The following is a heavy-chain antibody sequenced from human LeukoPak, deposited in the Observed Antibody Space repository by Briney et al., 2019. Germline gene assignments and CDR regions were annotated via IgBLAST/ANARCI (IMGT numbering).Heavy chain of an antibody. CDR1: GGKVGGYA. J-gene: IGHJ6*02. Sequence: ASVKVSCKQFGGKVGGYAMSGERQAPRQRLERMGRIIPILGIANYAQKFQGRVTITADKSTSTAYMELSSLRSEDTAVYYCASYGDLDYYGMDVWGQGTTVTASS. V-gene: IGHV1-69*04. D-gene: IGHD3-10*01. CDR2: IIPILGIA. CDR3: ASYGDLDYYGMDV.